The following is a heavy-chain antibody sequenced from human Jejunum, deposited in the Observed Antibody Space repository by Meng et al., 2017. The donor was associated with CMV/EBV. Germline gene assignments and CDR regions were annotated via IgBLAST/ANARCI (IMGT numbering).Heavy chain of an antibody. D-gene: IGHD6-6*01. CDR2: IFWNDDK. CDR1: FSLTTNGVG. CDR3: AHIGGRIEDRLLFDS. Sequence: FSLTTNGVGVGWIRQPPGKALEWVAHIFWNDDKRYSPSLKKRLTITKDTSKNEVALTMTNMDPVDTATYYCAHIGGRIEDRLLFDSWGQGTLVTVSS. V-gene: IGHV2-5*01. J-gene: IGHJ4*02.